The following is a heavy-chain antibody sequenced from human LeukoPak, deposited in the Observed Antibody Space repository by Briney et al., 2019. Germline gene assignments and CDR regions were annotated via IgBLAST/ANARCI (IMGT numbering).Heavy chain of an antibody. J-gene: IGHJ4*02. CDR2: IYYSGST. D-gene: IGHD3-10*01. Sequence: SETLSLTCTVSGCSISGYYWSWIRQPPGKGLEWIGYIYYSGSTNYNPSLKSRVTISVDTSKNQFSLKLSSVTAADTAVYYCARARVYYFDYWGQGTLVTVSS. CDR3: ARARVYYFDY. CDR1: GCSISGYY. V-gene: IGHV4-59*08.